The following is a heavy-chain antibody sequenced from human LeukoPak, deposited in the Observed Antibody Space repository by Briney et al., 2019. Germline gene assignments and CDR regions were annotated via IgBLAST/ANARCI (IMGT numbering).Heavy chain of an antibody. Sequence: PSETLSLTCAVYGGSFSGYYWGWIRQPPGKGMEWIGSVYHSGSTYHNPSLKSRVTISVDTSKNQFSLKLSSVTAADTAVYYCARRTLVVVPAATDWFDPWGQGTLVTVSS. V-gene: IGHV4-38-2*01. J-gene: IGHJ5*02. CDR1: GGSFSGYY. D-gene: IGHD2-2*01. CDR2: VYHSGST. CDR3: ARRTLVVVPAATDWFDP.